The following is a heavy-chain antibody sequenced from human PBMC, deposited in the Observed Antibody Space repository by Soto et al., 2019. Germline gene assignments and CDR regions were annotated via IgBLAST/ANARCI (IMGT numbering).Heavy chain of an antibody. CDR3: ATEREGSVTLLRGLEPGAFDV. Sequence: QLVESGGGLVKPGGSLRLSCAASAFTFTNAWMNWVRQAPGKGLEWVGRIKSKSQGGTADYAAPVKGRFAISRDDSKTTLYLQRISLPTLDPAVYFWATEREGSVTLLRGLEPGAFDVWGLGTMVTVSS. J-gene: IGHJ3*01. V-gene: IGHV3-15*07. CDR1: AFTFTNAW. D-gene: IGHD3-10*01. CDR2: IKSKSQGGTA.